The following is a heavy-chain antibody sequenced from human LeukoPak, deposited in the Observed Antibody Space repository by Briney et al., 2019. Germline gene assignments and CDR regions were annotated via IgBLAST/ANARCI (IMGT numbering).Heavy chain of an antibody. D-gene: IGHD5-24*01. CDR3: ARAWGGDNSGRFDY. V-gene: IGHV4-34*01. CDR1: VGSFSGYQ. CDR2: INHDGIT. J-gene: IGHJ4*02. Sequence: PSETLSLTCAVYVGSFSGYQWSWIRQPPGRGLKWIGEINHDGITNSNPSLESRVTISLDPSNNQFSLKLSSVTAADTAMYYCARAWGGDNSGRFDYWGQGNLVTVSS.